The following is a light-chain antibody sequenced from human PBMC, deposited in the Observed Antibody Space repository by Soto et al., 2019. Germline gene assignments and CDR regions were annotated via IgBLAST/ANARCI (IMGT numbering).Light chain of an antibody. CDR1: QAISSA. CDR3: QQFNNWPVT. CDR2: DAS. J-gene: IGKJ3*01. V-gene: IGKV1D-13*01. Sequence: GDRVTITCRASQAISSALAWYQQKPGKPPKLLIYDASTLQSGVPSRFSGTASGTDFTLTINSLQPEDFATYYCQQFNNWPVTFGPGTKVDIK.